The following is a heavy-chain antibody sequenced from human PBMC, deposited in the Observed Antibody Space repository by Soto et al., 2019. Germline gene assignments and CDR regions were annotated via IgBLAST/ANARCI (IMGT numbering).Heavy chain of an antibody. J-gene: IGHJ5*02. Sequence: SETLSLTCSVSGGSISSGDYYWSWIRQHPGKGLEWIGYIYHSGSAYYNPSLKSRLKMSVDTSKNQFSLNLTSVTAADTAVYYCARGIATGQLDPWGQGTLVTVSS. CDR3: ARGIATGQLDP. D-gene: IGHD2-15*01. CDR1: GGSISSGDYY. V-gene: IGHV4-31*03. CDR2: IYHSGSA.